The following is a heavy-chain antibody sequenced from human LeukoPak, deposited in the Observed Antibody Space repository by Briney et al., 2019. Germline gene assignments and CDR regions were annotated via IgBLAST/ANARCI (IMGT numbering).Heavy chain of an antibody. J-gene: IGHJ4*02. CDR1: GGSFSGYY. D-gene: IGHD3-3*01. CDR3: ARVDSYYDFWSGPINY. CDR2: INHSGST. V-gene: IGHV4-34*01. Sequence: SETLSLTCAVYGGSFSGYYWSWIRQPPGKGLDWIGEINHSGSTNYDPSLKSRVTISVDTSKNQFSLKLSSVTAADTAVYYCARVDSYYDFWSGPINYWGQGTLVTVSS.